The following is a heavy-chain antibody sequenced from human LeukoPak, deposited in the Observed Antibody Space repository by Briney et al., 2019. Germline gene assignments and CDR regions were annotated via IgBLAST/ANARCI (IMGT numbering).Heavy chain of an antibody. V-gene: IGHV3-30*04. J-gene: IGHJ4*02. CDR3: ARAEYCSGGSCSTPFDY. Sequence: GGSLRLSCAASGFTFSSYAMHWVRQAPGKGLEWVAVISYDGSNKYYADSVKGRFTISRDNSKNTLYLQMNSLRAEDTAVYYFARAEYCSGGSCSTPFDYWGQGTLVTVSS. CDR1: GFTFSSYA. CDR2: ISYDGSNK. D-gene: IGHD2-15*01.